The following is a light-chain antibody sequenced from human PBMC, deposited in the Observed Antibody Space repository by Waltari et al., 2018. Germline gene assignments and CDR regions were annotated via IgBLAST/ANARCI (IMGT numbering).Light chain of an antibody. J-gene: IGLJ3*02. CDR1: SSNIGAHFD. CDR2: INT. V-gene: IGLV1-40*01. Sequence: QSVLTQPPSVSGAPGQRVTISCTGTSSNIGAHFDVHWYQQFPGTAPRLVIYINTIRPSGVPDRFSASKSDTSASLAIAGLQAEDEADYFCQSYDITLSAWVFGGGTRLTVL. CDR3: QSYDITLSAWV.